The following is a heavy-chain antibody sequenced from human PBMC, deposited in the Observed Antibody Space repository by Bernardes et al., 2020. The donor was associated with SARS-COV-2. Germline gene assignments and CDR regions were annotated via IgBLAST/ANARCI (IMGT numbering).Heavy chain of an antibody. CDR3: AKDVFWWQFDY. V-gene: IGHV3-23*01. CDR1: GFTIRSNA. Sequence: GGSLRLSCAASGFTIRSNAMAWVRQAPGKGLEWVSGVGSDGNTHYADSVRGRFTISRDNSKNMMYLQMNSLRAEDTAVYYCAKDVFWWQFDYWGQGVLVTVST. CDR2: VGSDGNT. J-gene: IGHJ4*02. D-gene: IGHD2-8*02.